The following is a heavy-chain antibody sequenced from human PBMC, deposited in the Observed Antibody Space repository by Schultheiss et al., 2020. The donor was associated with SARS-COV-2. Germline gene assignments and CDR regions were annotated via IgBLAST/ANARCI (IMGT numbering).Heavy chain of an antibody. D-gene: IGHD4-17*01. V-gene: IGHV3-30*01. CDR2: ISSDGSYK. CDR3: ARAYATYWYIDF. Sequence: GGSLRLSCAASGFTFSSYALHWVRQAPGKGLEWVAVISSDGSYKYYADSVKGRFSNSRDNYKDTLYLQMNSLIAEDTAVYSCARAYATYWYIDFWGRGTLVTVSS. J-gene: IGHJ2*01. CDR1: GFTFSSYA.